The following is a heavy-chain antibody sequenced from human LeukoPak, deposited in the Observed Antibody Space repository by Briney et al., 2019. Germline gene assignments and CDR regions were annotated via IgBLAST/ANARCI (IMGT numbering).Heavy chain of an antibody. CDR1: GYSTSSGYY. CDR3: ARGVTMVRGAAYFDY. V-gene: IGHV4-38-2*01. Sequence: SETLSLTCAVSGYSTSSGYYWGWIRQPPGKGLEWIGSIYHSGSTYYNPSLKSRVTVSVDTSKNQFSLKLSSVTAADTAVYYCARGVTMVRGAAYFDYWGQGTLVTVSS. CDR2: IYHSGST. D-gene: IGHD3-10*01. J-gene: IGHJ4*02.